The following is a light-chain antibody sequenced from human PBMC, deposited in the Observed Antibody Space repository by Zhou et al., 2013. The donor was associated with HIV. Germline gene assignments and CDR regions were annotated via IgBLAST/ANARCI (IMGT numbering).Light chain of an antibody. CDR3: QQYYSYPRT. CDR1: QDISSY. V-gene: IGKV1-8*01. Sequence: AIRITQSPSSLSASTGDRVTITCRASQDISSYLAWYQQQPGKAPKLLIYAASTLQSGVPSRFSGGGSGTEFTLNITCLQSEDFATYYCQQYYSYPRTFGQGVRVEVK. J-gene: IGKJ1*01. CDR2: AAS.